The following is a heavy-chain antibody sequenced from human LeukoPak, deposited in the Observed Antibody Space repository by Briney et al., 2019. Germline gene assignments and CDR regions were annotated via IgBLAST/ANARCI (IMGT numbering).Heavy chain of an antibody. CDR2: IYYEAST. CDR3: ARVGRQNWFDP. Sequence: PSETLSVTCTVSGGSITSGGYYWSWIRQFPGKGLEWIGYIYYEASTYYNPSLKSRVTISRDTSKNQFSLNMPSVTAPDTAVYSCARVGRQNWFDPWGQGTLVTVSS. V-gene: IGHV4-31*03. J-gene: IGHJ5*02. CDR1: GGSITSGGYY.